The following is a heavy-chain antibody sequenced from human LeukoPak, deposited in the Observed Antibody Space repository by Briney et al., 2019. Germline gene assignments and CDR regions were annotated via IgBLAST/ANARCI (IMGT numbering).Heavy chain of an antibody. CDR2: IKSTDDGATA. D-gene: IGHD3-10*01. CDR3: TTGYGSSSGYDH. V-gene: IGHV3-15*07. J-gene: IGHJ4*02. CDR1: GFIFNNAY. Sequence: GGSLRLSCAGSGFIFNNAYVHWVRQAPGKGLQWVGRIKSTDDGATAEYAAPVKGRFSLSRDDSKNTVILQLNGPKIEDAGVYYCTTGYGSSSGYDHWGQGTRVTVSS.